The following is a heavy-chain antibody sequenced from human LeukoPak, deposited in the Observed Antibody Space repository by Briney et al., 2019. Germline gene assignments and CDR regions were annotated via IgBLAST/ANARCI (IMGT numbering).Heavy chain of an antibody. V-gene: IGHV3-33*01. Sequence: GGSLRLSCAVSGFTFSSYGMHWVRQAPGKGLEWVAVIWYDGSNKYYADSVKGRFTISRDSSKNTLDLQMNSLRAEDTAVYYCARSSTGFDYWGQGTLVTVSS. CDR2: IWYDGSNK. J-gene: IGHJ4*02. CDR1: GFTFSSYG. CDR3: ARSSTGFDY.